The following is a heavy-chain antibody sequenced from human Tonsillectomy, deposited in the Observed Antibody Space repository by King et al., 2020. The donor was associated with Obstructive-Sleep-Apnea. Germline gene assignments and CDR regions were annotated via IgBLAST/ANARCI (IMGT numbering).Heavy chain of an antibody. CDR3: VRRVAGRPGFYFEY. V-gene: IGHV3-7*03. Sequence: VQLVESGGGLVEPGESLRISCAASAFTFVRYWMSWVRQAPGKGLEWVANINEDGSEKHYMDSVEGRFTISRDNVKSSLYLEMNNLRPEDTALYYCVRRVAGRPGFYFEYWGQGNRVSASS. J-gene: IGHJ4*02. CDR1: AFTFVRYW. D-gene: IGHD6-6*01. CDR2: INEDGSEK.